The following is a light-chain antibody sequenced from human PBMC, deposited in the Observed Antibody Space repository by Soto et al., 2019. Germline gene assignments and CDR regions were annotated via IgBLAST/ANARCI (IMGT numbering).Light chain of an antibody. CDR3: SLSAGSDKNV. J-gene: IGLJ1*01. V-gene: IGLV2-8*01. CDR2: EVT. Sequence: QSALTQPPSASGSPGQSVTISCTGTTSDIGSYNYVSWYPQHPGHAPKLMIYEVTKRPSGVPDRFSGSKSGNTASLTVSGLQAEDEAVYYCSLSAGSDKNVFGTGTKLTVL. CDR1: TSDIGSYNY.